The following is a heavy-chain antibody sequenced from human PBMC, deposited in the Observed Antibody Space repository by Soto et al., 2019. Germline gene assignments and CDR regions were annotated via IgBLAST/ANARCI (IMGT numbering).Heavy chain of an antibody. CDR1: GYTFTSYG. CDR3: ATSSPAFDY. J-gene: IGHJ4*02. Sequence: QVQLVQSGPEVKKPGASVKVSCKTSGYTFTSYGISWERQAPGQGLEWMGWITTDKGKTTYAQKFQGRVTMTTDTSTSTAYMELRSLRSEDTAVYYCATSSPAFDYWGQGTLVTVSS. CDR2: ITTDKGKT. V-gene: IGHV1-18*01.